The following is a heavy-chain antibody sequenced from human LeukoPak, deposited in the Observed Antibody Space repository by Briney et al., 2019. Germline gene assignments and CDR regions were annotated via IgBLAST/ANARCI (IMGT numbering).Heavy chain of an antibody. J-gene: IGHJ5*02. D-gene: IGHD4-17*01. Sequence: PGGSLRLSCAASGYMFNKYGINWVRQAPGKGLEWVSAISGSGGSTYYADSVKGRFTISRDNSKNTLYLQMNSLRAEDTAVYYCAKDSSFYGDYVALATWGQGTLVTVSS. CDR1: GYMFNKYG. CDR2: ISGSGGST. CDR3: AKDSSFYGDYVALAT. V-gene: IGHV3-23*01.